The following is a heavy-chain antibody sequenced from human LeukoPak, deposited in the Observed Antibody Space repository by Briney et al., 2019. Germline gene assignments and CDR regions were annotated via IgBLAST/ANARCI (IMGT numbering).Heavy chain of an antibody. CDR2: VNRDGSGT. J-gene: IGHJ6*02. CDR3: ARNNGMDV. Sequence: GGSLRLSCAASGFTLSNHWMTWVRQVPGRGPGWVANVNRDGSGTYYLDSVKGRFTISKDNAKNSLYLQMNSLRAEDTALYHCARNNGMDVWGQGTTVIVSS. CDR1: GFTLSNHW. V-gene: IGHV3-7*03.